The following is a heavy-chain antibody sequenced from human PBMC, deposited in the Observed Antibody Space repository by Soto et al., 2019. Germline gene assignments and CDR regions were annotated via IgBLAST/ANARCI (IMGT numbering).Heavy chain of an antibody. D-gene: IGHD6-13*01. J-gene: IGHJ4*02. Sequence: QVQLVQSGAEVKKPGASVKVSCKASGYTFTSFYIHWVRQAPGQGLEWMGIINPSGGSTSYAQKFQGRVTTTRDTSTSTVYMDLSRLRSEDTAVYYCARDSIIIAATGPGDYWGQGTLVTVSS. V-gene: IGHV1-46*01. CDR1: GYTFTSFY. CDR3: ARDSIIIAATGPGDY. CDR2: INPSGGST.